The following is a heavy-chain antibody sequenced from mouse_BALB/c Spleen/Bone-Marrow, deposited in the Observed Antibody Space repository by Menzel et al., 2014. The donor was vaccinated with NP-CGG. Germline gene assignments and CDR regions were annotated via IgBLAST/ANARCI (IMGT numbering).Heavy chain of an antibody. CDR1: GFDFGRYW. J-gene: IGHJ2*01. V-gene: IGHV4-2*02. D-gene: IGHD1-2*01. Sequence: EVMLVESGGGLVQPGGSLNLACVASGFDFGRYWMSWARQAPGKGLEWIGEINPGSSTINYSPSLKDKFIISRDNAKNTLYLQMSKVRSEDTALYYCARLGYYGYHDKWGQGTTLTVSS. CDR3: ARLGYYGYHDK. CDR2: INPGSSTI.